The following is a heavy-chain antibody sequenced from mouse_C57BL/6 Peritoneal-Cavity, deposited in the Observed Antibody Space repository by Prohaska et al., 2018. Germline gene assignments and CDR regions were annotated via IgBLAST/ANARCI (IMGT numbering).Heavy chain of an antibody. CDR2: IYPGSGNT. CDR1: GYSFTSYY. CDR3: ARAGGIWYFDV. J-gene: IGHJ1*03. D-gene: IGHD1-1*02. V-gene: IGHV1-66*01. Sequence: QVQLQQSGPELVKPGASVKISCKASGYSFTSYYIHWVKQRHGQGLEWIGWIYPGSGNTKYNEKFKGKATLTADTSSSTAYMQLSSLTSEDSAVYYCARAGGIWYFDVWGTGTTVTVSS.